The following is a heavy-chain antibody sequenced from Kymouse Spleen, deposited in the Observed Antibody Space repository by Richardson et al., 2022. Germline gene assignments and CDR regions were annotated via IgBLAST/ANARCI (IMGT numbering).Heavy chain of an antibody. Sequence: QVQLQQWGAGLLKPSETLSLTCAVYGGSFSGYYWSWIRQPPGKGLEWIGEINHSGSTNYNPSLKSRVTISVDTSKNQFSLKLSSVTAADTAVYYCARGRTMVRSYYYGMDVWGQGTTVTVSS. CDR3: ARGRTMVRSYYYGMDV. V-gene: IGHV4-34*01. D-gene: IGHD3-10*01. J-gene: IGHJ6*02. CDR1: GGSFSGYY. CDR2: INHSGST.